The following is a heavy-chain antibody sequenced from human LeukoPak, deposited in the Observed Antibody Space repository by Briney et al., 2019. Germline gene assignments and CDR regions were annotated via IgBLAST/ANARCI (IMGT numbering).Heavy chain of an antibody. CDR3: AKATQWLAFDY. CDR2: IYYSGST. Sequence: SETLSLTCTVSDGSISSYYWSWIRQPPRKGLEWIGNIYYSGSTNYNPSLKSRVTISLDTSKNQLSLRLSSVTAADTAVYYCAKATQWLAFDYWGQGTLVTVSS. D-gene: IGHD6-19*01. CDR1: DGSISSYY. V-gene: IGHV4-59*01. J-gene: IGHJ4*02.